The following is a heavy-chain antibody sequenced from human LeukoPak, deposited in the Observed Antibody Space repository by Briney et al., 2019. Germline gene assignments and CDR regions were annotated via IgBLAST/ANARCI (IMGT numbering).Heavy chain of an antibody. J-gene: IGHJ4*02. D-gene: IGHD2-21*02. Sequence: SETLSHTCAVYGGSFSGYYWSWIRQPPGKGLEWIGEINHSGSTNYNPSLKSRVTISVDTSKNQFSLKLSSVTAADTAVYYCARGTGDSTQTHFDYWGQGTLVTVSS. V-gene: IGHV4-34*01. CDR1: GGSFSGYY. CDR2: INHSGST. CDR3: ARGTGDSTQTHFDY.